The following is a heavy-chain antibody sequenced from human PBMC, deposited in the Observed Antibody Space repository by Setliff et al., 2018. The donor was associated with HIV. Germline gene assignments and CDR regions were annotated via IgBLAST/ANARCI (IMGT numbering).Heavy chain of an antibody. CDR2: IYYDGRT. Sequence: PSETLSLTCTVSGGSIRTGTYYWGWIRQPPGKGLEWIGSIYYDGRTFYKPSLESRLTISVDTSKNQFSLRLNSVTAADTAVYFCARGGAVSADFDSWGQGTLVTVS. D-gene: IGHD3-16*01. CDR3: ARGGAVSADFDS. J-gene: IGHJ4*02. CDR1: GGSIRTGTYY. V-gene: IGHV4-39*07.